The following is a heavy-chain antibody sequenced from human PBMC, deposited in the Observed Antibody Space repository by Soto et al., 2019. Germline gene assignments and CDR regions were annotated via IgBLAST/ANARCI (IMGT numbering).Heavy chain of an antibody. CDR2: IKQYGSEK. J-gene: IGHJ4*02. CDR3: AREWSPPLAVFDY. V-gene: IGHV3-7*03. D-gene: IGHD3-3*01. Sequence: GGSLRLSCAASGFTFSTYWMSWVRQAPGKGLEWVANIKQYGSEKYYVDSVKGRFTISRGNAKNSVYLQMSRLRAEDTAVYYCAREWSPPLAVFDYWGQGVLVTVSS. CDR1: GFTFSTYW.